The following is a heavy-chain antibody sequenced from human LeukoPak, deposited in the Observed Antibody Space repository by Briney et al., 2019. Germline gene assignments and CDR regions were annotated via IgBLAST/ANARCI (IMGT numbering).Heavy chain of an antibody. V-gene: IGHV3-23*01. CDR2: ISRSGGST. D-gene: IGHD3-16*02. Sequence: GGSLRLSCAASGSTFSSYAMSWVRQASGQGLEWVSAISRSGGSTYYADSVKGRFTISRDNSENTLYLQMNSLRAEDTAVYYCARKTSSRYYYGMDVWGQGTTVTVSS. CDR1: GSTFSSYA. J-gene: IGHJ6*02. CDR3: ARKTSSRYYYGMDV.